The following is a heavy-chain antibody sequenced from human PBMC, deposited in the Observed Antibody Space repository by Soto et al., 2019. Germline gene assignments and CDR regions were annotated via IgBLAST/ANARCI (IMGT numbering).Heavy chain of an antibody. Sequence: KVSCKASGGTFSSYAISWVRQAPGQGLEWMGGIIPIFGTANYAQKFQGRVTITADESTSTAYMELSSLRSEDTAVYYCARGPPYTIFVPYNWFDPWGQGTLVTVSS. D-gene: IGHD3-3*01. V-gene: IGHV1-69*01. CDR1: GGTFSSYA. CDR2: IIPIFGTA. J-gene: IGHJ5*02. CDR3: ARGPPYTIFVPYNWFDP.